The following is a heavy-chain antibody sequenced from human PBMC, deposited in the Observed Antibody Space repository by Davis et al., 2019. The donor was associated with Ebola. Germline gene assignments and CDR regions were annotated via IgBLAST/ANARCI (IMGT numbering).Heavy chain of an antibody. J-gene: IGHJ4*02. V-gene: IGHV1-69*13. CDR1: GGTFSSYA. Sequence: SVKVSCKASGGTFSSYAISWVRQAPGQGLDWMGGIIPVFGIPKYAQKFQGRVTITADESTSTVYMELSSLRSEDTAMYYCARDRYSDGSGYFFEQSHWGQGTLVTVSS. CDR3: ARDRYSDGSGYFFEQSH. D-gene: IGHD3-22*01. CDR2: IIPVFGIP.